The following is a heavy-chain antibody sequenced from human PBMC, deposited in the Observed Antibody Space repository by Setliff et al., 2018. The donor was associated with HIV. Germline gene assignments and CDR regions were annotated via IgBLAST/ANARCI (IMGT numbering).Heavy chain of an antibody. J-gene: IGHJ4*02. D-gene: IGHD3-10*01. CDR1: GASISSGSW. CDR3: ARAPGSVSVFLDS. Sequence: SETLSLTCAVSGASISSGSWWTWVRQPPGKGLEGIGEVFHSGSATYNPSLKSRVTISVDTSKNQFSLKVNSVTAADTAMYDCARAPGSVSVFLDSWGQGTLVTVSS. CDR2: VFHSGSA. V-gene: IGHV4-4*02.